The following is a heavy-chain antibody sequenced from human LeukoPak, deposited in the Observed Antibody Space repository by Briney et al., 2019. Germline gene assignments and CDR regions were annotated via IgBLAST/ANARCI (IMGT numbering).Heavy chain of an antibody. CDR3: AAGRGITIASRFDY. CDR2: IYYSGST. Sequence: SETLSLTCTVSGGSISSYYWNWIRQPPGKGLEWIGYIYYSGSTNYNPSLKSRVTISVDTSKNQFSLKLSSVTAADTAVYYCAAGRGITIASRFDYWGQGTLVTVSS. V-gene: IGHV4-59*01. J-gene: IGHJ4*02. D-gene: IGHD2-21*01. CDR1: GGSISSYY.